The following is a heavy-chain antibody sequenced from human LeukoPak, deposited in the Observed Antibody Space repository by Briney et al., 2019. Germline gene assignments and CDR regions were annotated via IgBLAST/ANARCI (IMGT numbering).Heavy chain of an antibody. J-gene: IGHJ4*02. V-gene: IGHV1-18*01. CDR1: GYTFTSYG. CDR3: ARDTEMAVAGTGSDY. D-gene: IGHD6-19*01. CDR2: ISAYNGNT. Sequence: ASVKVSCKASGYTFTSYGISWVRQAPGQGLEWMGWISAYNGNTNYAQKLQGRVTMTTDTSTSTAYMELRSLRSDDTAVYYCARDTEMAVAGTGSDYWGRGTLVTVSS.